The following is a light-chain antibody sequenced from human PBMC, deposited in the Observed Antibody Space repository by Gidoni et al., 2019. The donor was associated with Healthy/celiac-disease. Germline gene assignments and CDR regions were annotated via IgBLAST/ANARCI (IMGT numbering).Light chain of an antibody. CDR3: QVWDSSSDHVV. V-gene: IGLV3-21*02. CDR1: NIGSKS. Sequence: SYVLTQPPSVSVAPGQTARITCGGKNIGSKSVHVYQQKPGQAPVLVVYDDSDRPSGIPERFSGSNSGNTATLTISRVEAGDEADYYCQVWDSSSDHVVFGGGTKLTVL. J-gene: IGLJ2*01. CDR2: DDS.